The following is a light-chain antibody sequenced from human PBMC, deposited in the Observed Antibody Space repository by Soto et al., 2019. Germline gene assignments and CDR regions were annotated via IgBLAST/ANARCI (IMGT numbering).Light chain of an antibody. V-gene: IGKV1-5*01. CDR2: DAS. J-gene: IGKJ5*01. CDR3: QQYYNWPT. Sequence: DIHMTQSPSTLSASVWDRVTSSCRASQSISSWLAWYQQKPGKAPKLLIYDASTLESGVPSRFSGSGSGTEFTLTISSLQSEDFAVYYCQQYYNWPTFGQGTRLEIK. CDR1: QSISSW.